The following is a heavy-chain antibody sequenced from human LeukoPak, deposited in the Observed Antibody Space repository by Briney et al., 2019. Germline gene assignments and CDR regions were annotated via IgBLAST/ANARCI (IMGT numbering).Heavy chain of an antibody. CDR1: GRAFSAYD. J-gene: IGHJ5*02. CDR3: ARAVGGTVLSGGVRFDP. D-gene: IGHD6-19*01. V-gene: IGHV1-69*01. CDR2: TIPIFATP. Sequence: SVKVSCKASGRAFSAYDISWLRQAPGQGLEWIGGTIPIFATPVYTQRFQGRLSITADESTNTAYMELSSLTSEDAAVFYCARAVGGTVLSGGVRFDPWGQGTLVTVSS.